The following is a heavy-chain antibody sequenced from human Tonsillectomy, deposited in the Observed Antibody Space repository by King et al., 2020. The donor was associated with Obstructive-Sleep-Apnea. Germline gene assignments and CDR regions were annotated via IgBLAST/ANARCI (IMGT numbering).Heavy chain of an antibody. J-gene: IGHJ4*02. CDR1: GFTFSSYG. CDR3: ATSKWEENY. CDR2: IWYDGSNK. Sequence: VQLVQSGGGVVQPGRSLRLSCAASGFTFSSYGMHWVRQAPGKGLEWVAVIWYDGSNKYYADSVKGRFTISRDNSKNTLYLQMNSLRAEDTAVYYCATSKWEENYRGQGTLVTVSS. D-gene: IGHD1-26*01. V-gene: IGHV3-33*01.